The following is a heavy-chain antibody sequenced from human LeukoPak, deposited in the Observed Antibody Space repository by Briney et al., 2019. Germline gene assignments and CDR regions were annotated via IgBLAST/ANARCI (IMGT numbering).Heavy chain of an antibody. CDR3: ARGGSSGWSFDY. V-gene: IGHV4-4*07. CDR1: GYSISSGYY. Sequence: SETLSLTCTVSGYSISSGYYWSWIRQPAGKGLEWIGRIYTSGSTNYNPSLKSRVTMSVDTSKNQFSLKLSSVTAADTAVYYCARGGSSGWSFDYWGQGTLVTVSS. J-gene: IGHJ4*02. CDR2: IYTSGST. D-gene: IGHD6-19*01.